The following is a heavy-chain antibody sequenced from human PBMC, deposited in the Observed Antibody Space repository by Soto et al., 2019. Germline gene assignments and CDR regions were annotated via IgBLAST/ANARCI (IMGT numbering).Heavy chain of an antibody. Sequence: GGSLRLSCAASVFTFNNYAMSWVRQAPGKGLEWVSVITGNGVYTYYADSVKGRFTISRDNSRTTLYLQMNSLRVEDTAVYYCAKVGVRYCSGGSCYFHYWGQGTLVTVSS. CDR1: VFTFNNYA. D-gene: IGHD2-15*01. V-gene: IGHV3-23*01. CDR2: ITGNGVYT. CDR3: AKVGVRYCSGGSCYFHY. J-gene: IGHJ4*02.